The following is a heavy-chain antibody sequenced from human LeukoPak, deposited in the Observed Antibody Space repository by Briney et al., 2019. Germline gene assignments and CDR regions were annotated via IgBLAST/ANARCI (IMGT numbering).Heavy chain of an antibody. CDR2: IIPIFGTA. Sequence: SVKVSCKASGGTFSSYAISWVRQAPGQGLEWMGGIIPIFGTANYAQKFQGRVTITTDESTSTPYMELSSLRSEDTAVYYCARMGVPAAILPYNWFDPWGQGTLVTVSS. V-gene: IGHV1-69*05. J-gene: IGHJ5*02. CDR1: GGTFSSYA. D-gene: IGHD2-2*02. CDR3: ARMGVPAAILPYNWFDP.